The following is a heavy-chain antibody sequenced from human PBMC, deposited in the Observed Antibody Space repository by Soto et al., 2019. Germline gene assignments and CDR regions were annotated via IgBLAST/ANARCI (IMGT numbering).Heavy chain of an antibody. D-gene: IGHD2-15*01. J-gene: IGHJ4*02. V-gene: IGHV1-2*02. Sequence: ASVKVSCKASGYTFTGYYMHWVRQAPGQGLEWMGWINPNSGGTNYAQKFQGRVTMTRDTSISTAYMELSRLRSDDTAVYYCARDRGGSLLYFDYWGQGTLVTVS. CDR1: GYTFTGYY. CDR2: INPNSGGT. CDR3: ARDRGGSLLYFDY.